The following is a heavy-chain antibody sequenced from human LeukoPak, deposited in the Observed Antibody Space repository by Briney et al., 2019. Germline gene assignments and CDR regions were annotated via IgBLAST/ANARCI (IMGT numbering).Heavy chain of an antibody. CDR1: GFTFSSYW. V-gene: IGHV3-74*01. J-gene: IGHJ5*02. Sequence: GGSLRLSCAASGFTFSSYWMHWVRQAPRKGLVWVPRINSDGSSTSYADSVKGRFTISRDNAKNTLYLQMNSLRAEDTAVYFCAGTSCKGCWFDPWGQGTLVTVSS. CDR3: AGTSCKGCWFDP. D-gene: IGHD2-2*01. CDR2: INSDGSST.